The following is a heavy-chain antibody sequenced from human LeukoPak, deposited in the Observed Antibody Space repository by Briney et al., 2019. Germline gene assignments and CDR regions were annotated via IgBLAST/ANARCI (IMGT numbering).Heavy chain of an antibody. J-gene: IGHJ4*02. D-gene: IGHD3-10*01. Sequence: ASVKVSCKASGGSFSNYAISWVRQAPGQGLEWMGGIIPILGSATYAQHFQGRVTITMDESTTPAYMELSSLRPGDTAVFYCARGERAIPIYYWGQGTLVTVSS. CDR3: ARGERAIPIYY. CDR1: GGSFSNYA. V-gene: IGHV1-69*05. CDR2: IIPILGSA.